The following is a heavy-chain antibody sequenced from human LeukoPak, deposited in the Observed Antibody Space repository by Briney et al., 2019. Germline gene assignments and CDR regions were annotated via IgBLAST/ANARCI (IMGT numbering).Heavy chain of an antibody. CDR2: ISYDGSNK. CDR1: GFTFSSYG. D-gene: IGHD5-18*01. J-gene: IGHJ6*02. V-gene: IGHV3-30*18. Sequence: PGGSLRLSCAASGFTFSSYGMHWVRQAPGKGLEWVAVISYDGSNKYYADSVKGRFTISRDNSKNTLYLQMNCLRAEDTAVYYCAKEGRQLWSGRDGMDVWGQGTTVTVSS. CDR3: AKEGRQLWSGRDGMDV.